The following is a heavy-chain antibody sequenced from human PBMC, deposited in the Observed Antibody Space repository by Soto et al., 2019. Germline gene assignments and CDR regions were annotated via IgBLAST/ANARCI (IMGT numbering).Heavy chain of an antibody. J-gene: IGHJ4*02. V-gene: IGHV4-59*01. CDR1: GASISSFY. Sequence: SETLSLTCTVSGASISSFYWSWIRQSPGKGLEWMAYISNAGNRNFNPSLQGRVTISMDASKNQFSLRLNSVTAADTAVYYCAKVRGSSGSYYFDFWGLGTLVTVSS. D-gene: IGHD1-26*01. CDR2: ISNAGNR. CDR3: AKVRGSSGSYYFDF.